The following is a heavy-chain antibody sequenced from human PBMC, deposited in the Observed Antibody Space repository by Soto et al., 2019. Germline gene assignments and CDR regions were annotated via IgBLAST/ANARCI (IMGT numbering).Heavy chain of an antibody. V-gene: IGHV3-48*01. J-gene: IGHJ4*02. CDR3: AKDVQAAAGFDY. CDR1: GFTFSSYS. D-gene: IGHD6-13*01. Sequence: EVQLVESGGGLVQPGGSLRLSCAASGFTFSSYSMNWVRQAPGKGLEWVSYISSSSSTIYYADSVKGRFTISRDNSKNTLYLQMNSLRAEDTAVYYCAKDVQAAAGFDYWGQGTLVTVSS. CDR2: ISSSSSTI.